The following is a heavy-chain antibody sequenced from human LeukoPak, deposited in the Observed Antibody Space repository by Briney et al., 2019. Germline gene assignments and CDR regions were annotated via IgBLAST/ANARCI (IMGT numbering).Heavy chain of an antibody. CDR3: TTGDYYGSGSYYKFVDY. CDR2: IKSKTDGGTT. CDR1: GFTFSNAW. D-gene: IGHD3-10*01. V-gene: IGHV3-15*01. J-gene: IGHJ4*02. Sequence: PGGSLRLSCAASGFTFSNAWMSWARQAPGKGLEWVGRIKSKTDGGTTDYAAPVKGRFTISRDDSKNTLYLQMNSLKTEDTAVYYCTTGDYYGSGSYYKFVDYWGQGTLVTVSS.